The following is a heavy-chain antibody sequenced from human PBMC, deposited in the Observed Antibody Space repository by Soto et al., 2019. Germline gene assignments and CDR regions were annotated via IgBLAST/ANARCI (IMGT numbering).Heavy chain of an antibody. CDR1: GITFSEAW. V-gene: IGHV3-15*01. Sequence: GSLRRACSASGITFSEAWMSWVRQAPGKGLEWLGRIKSKSDGGTTDYAAPVKGRFTISRDDSKNTLYLQMNSLTTEDTAVYYCTTRPRGSGSISYYGLDVWGQGTTVTVS. D-gene: IGHD3-10*01. CDR3: TTRPRGSGSISYYGLDV. J-gene: IGHJ6*02. CDR2: IKSKSDGGTT.